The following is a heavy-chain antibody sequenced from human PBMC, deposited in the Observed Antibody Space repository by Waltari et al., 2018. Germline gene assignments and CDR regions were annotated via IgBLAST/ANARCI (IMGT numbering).Heavy chain of an antibody. CDR3: ATDLRGWYGGY. CDR1: GGTFSSYA. D-gene: IGHD6-19*01. CDR2: IITIFGTA. Sequence: QVQLVQSGAEVKKPGSSVKVSCKASGGTFSSYAISWVRQAPGQGLEWMGGIITIFGTANYAQKFQGRVTMTRDTSTSTVYMELSSLRSEDTAVYYCATDLRGWYGGYWGQGTLVTVSS. V-gene: IGHV1-69*05. J-gene: IGHJ4*02.